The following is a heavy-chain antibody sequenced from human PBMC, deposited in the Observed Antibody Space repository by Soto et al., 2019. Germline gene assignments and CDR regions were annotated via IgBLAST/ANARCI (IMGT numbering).Heavy chain of an antibody. CDR2: ISSSSGHI. D-gene: IGHD1-26*01. V-gene: IGHV3-21*01. Sequence: GGSLRLSCAASGFTFSSYSINWVRQAPGKGLEWVSSISSSSGHIYYADSLKGRFTISRDNAKNSLYLQMNSLRAEDTAVYYCTRHWLATREFDYWGQGTQVTVSS. J-gene: IGHJ4*02. CDR1: GFTFSSYS. CDR3: TRHWLATREFDY.